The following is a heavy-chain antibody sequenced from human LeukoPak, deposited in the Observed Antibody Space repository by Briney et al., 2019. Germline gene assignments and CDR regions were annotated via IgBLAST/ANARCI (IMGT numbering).Heavy chain of an antibody. CDR2: ISSSSSTI. Sequence: GGSLRLSRAASGFTFSSYSMNWVRQAPGKGLEWVSYISSSSSTIYYADSVKGRFTISRDNAKNSLYLQMNSLRDEDTAVYYCARGTGGAAADMRGFDYWGQGTLVTVSS. CDR3: ARGTGGAAADMRGFDY. J-gene: IGHJ4*02. CDR1: GFTFSSYS. V-gene: IGHV3-48*02. D-gene: IGHD6-13*01.